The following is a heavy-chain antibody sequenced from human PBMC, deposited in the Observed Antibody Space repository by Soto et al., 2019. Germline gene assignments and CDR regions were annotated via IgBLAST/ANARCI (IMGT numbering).Heavy chain of an antibody. CDR3: ALLYDSSGYYSNAFDI. CDR2: VYHSGST. D-gene: IGHD3-22*01. V-gene: IGHV4-4*02. Sequence: SETLSLTCAVSGGSISSSNWWSWVRQPPGKGLEWIGEVYHSGSTNYNPSLKSRVTISVDKSKNQFSLKLSSVTAADTAVYYCALLYDSSGYYSNAFDIWGQGTMVTVSS. CDR1: GGSISSSNW. J-gene: IGHJ3*02.